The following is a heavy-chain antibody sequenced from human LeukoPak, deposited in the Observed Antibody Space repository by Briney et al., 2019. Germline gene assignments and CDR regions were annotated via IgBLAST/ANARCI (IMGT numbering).Heavy chain of an antibody. J-gene: IGHJ4*02. Sequence: SRTLSLTCTVSGGSISSGGYYWSWIRQHPGKGLEWIGYIYYSGSTYYNPSLKSRVTISVDTSKNQFSLKLSSVTAADTAVYYCARASYYYDSSGYYYFDYWGQGTLVTVSS. V-gene: IGHV4-31*03. CDR3: ARASYYYDSSGYYYFDY. CDR1: GGSISSGGYY. CDR2: IYYSGST. D-gene: IGHD3-22*01.